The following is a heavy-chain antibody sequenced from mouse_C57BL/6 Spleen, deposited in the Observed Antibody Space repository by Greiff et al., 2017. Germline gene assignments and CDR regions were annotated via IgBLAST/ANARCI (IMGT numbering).Heavy chain of an antibody. CDR1: GFSLTSYG. V-gene: IGHV2-2*01. D-gene: IGHD1-1*01. CDR2: IWSGGSA. J-gene: IGHJ2*01. Sequence: VKLMESGPGLVQPSQSLSITCTVSGFSLTSYGVHWVRQSPGKGLEWLGVIWSGGSADYNAAFISILSISKDNSKSQVFFKMNSLQADDTALYYGARTYYGSSQYYFDYWGQGTTLTVSS. CDR3: ARTYYGSSQYYFDY.